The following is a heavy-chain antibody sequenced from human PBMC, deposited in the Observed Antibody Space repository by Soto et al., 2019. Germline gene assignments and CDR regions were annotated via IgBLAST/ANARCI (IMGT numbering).Heavy chain of an antibody. CDR1: GLTFRDAW. D-gene: IGHD3-10*01. CDR3: TTDLKWSGGDY. J-gene: IGHJ4*02. CDR2: IRGTTNGGTT. Sequence: EVQLVESGGGLVKPGRSLRLSCVVSGLTFRDAWVNWVRQAPGEGLEWVGRIRGTTNGGTTDYAAPVKGRFTISRDDSKNTVYLQSNSLKVEDTAIYHCTTDLKWSGGDYWGQGTLVSVSS. V-gene: IGHV3-15*07.